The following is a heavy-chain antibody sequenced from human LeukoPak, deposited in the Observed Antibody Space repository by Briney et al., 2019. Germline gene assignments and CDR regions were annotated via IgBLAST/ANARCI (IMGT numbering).Heavy chain of an antibody. CDR2: INHSGYT. CDR1: GVSSNDYY. CDR3: TRMTAGHDY. D-gene: IGHD2-21*02. Sequence: SETLSLTCAVSGVSSNDYYWSWVRQTPGKGLEWIGEINHSGYTNDSPSLKSRVTLSIDTSRKQFSLNLRSVTVADTGIYYCTRMTAGHDYWGQGTLVTVSS. J-gene: IGHJ4*02. V-gene: IGHV4-34*01.